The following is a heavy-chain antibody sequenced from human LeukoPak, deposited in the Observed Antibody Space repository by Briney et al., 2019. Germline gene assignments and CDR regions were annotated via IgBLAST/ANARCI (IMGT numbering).Heavy chain of an antibody. Sequence: GGSLRLSCAASGFTVSSNYMSWVRQAPGKGLEWVSVIFSGGSTYYTDSVKGRFTISRDNSKNTLYLQMNSLRAEDTAVYYCARANYDFWSGLDYWGQGTLVTVS. CDR3: ARANYDFWSGLDY. D-gene: IGHD3-3*01. J-gene: IGHJ4*02. CDR1: GFTVSSNY. CDR2: IFSGGST. V-gene: IGHV3-66*02.